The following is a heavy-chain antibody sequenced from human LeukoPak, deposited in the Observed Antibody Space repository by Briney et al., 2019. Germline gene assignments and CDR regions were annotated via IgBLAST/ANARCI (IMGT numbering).Heavy chain of an antibody. J-gene: IGHJ4*02. D-gene: IGHD4-11*01. Sequence: GGSLRLSCAASGFTFSSYAMNWVRQAPGKGLAWVSTISASGGTTNYADSVRGRFTISRDNSKNTLYLQMNSLRAEDTAVYYCAKADYRNYPPYYWGQGTLVTVSS. V-gene: IGHV3-23*01. CDR1: GFTFSSYA. CDR3: AKADYRNYPPYY. CDR2: ISASGGTT.